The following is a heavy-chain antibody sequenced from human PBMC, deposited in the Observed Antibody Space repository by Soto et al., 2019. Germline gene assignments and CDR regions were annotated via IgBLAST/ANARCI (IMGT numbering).Heavy chain of an antibody. D-gene: IGHD3-9*01. CDR3: ARVKADILTGFHPPDDAFDI. CDR1: GYSFTSYW. V-gene: IGHV5-51*01. CDR2: IYPGDSDT. J-gene: IGHJ3*02. Sequence: GVSLKISCKGSGYSFTSYWIGWVRQMPGKGLEWMGIIYPGDSDTRYSPSFQGQVTISADKSISTAYLQWSSLKASDTAMYYCARVKADILTGFHPPDDAFDIWGQGTMVTVSS.